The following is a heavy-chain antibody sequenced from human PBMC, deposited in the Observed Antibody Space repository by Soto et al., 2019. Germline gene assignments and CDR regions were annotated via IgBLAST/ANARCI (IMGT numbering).Heavy chain of an antibody. V-gene: IGHV1-69*01. CDR2: IIPIFGTA. Sequence: GPQVKVSCKASGGTFSSYAISWVRQAPGQGLEWMGGIIPIFGTANYAQKFQGRVTITADESTSTAYMELSSLRSEDTAVYYCARTRGGYCSSTSCSSGLDYYYYGMDVWGQGTTVTVSS. J-gene: IGHJ6*02. CDR3: ARTRGGYCSSTSCSSGLDYYYYGMDV. CDR1: GGTFSSYA. D-gene: IGHD2-2*01.